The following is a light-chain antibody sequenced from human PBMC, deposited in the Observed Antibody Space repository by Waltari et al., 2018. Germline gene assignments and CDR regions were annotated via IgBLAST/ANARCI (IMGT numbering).Light chain of an antibody. CDR2: GAS. V-gene: IGKV3-15*01. CDR1: QSVSSN. Sequence: EIVMTQSPAALSVSPGERATLSCRASQSVSSNLAWYQHKPGQPPRLLISGASTRATGVPARFSGSGSGTEFTLTISSLQSEDPAIYYCQQYNTWPPSTFGQGTKLEIK. CDR3: QQYNTWPPST. J-gene: IGKJ2*02.